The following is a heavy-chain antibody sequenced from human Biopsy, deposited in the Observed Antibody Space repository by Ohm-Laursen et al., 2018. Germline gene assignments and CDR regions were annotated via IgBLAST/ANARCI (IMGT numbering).Heavy chain of an antibody. Sequence: GTLSLTCTVSGGSISSSTTYYWAWLRQPPGKGLEWIGSIYNTETTFYNPSLKIRVTISVDTSPNQFSLTVSSVTAADTALYFCARHPTGFWFDPWGHGTLVTVSS. V-gene: IGHV4-39*01. CDR1: GGSISSSTTYY. CDR2: IYNTETT. J-gene: IGHJ5*02. CDR3: ARHPTGFWFDP.